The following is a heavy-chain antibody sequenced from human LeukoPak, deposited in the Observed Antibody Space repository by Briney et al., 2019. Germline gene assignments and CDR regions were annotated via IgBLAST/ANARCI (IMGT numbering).Heavy chain of an antibody. D-gene: IGHD5-12*01. V-gene: IGHV1-18*01. CDR3: ARDSGYSGYVLFDY. Sequence: ASVKVSCKASGYTFTSYGISWVRQAPGQGLEWMVWISVYNGNTNYAQKLQGRVTMTTDTSTRTAYMELRSLRFDDTAVYYCARDSGYSGYVLFDYWGQGTLVTVSS. CDR1: GYTFTSYG. J-gene: IGHJ4*02. CDR2: ISVYNGNT.